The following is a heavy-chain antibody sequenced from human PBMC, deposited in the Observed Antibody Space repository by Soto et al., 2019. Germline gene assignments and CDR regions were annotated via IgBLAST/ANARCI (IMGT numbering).Heavy chain of an antibody. J-gene: IGHJ4*02. V-gene: IGHV3-21*01. CDR1: GFTFSSYS. Sequence: PGGSLRLSCAASGFTFSSYSMNWVRQAPGKGLEWVSSISSSSSYIYYADSVKGRFTISRDNAKNSLYLQMNSLRAEDTAVYYCARGYNWNDDYFAYWGQGALVTVSS. CDR3: ARGYNWNDDYFAY. D-gene: IGHD1-20*01. CDR2: ISSSSSYI.